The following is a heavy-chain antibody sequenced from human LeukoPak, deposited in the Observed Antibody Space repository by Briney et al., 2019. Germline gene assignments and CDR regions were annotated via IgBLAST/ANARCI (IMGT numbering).Heavy chain of an antibody. CDR3: AHSPWKPGDYYYGMDV. CDR2: IYWNDDK. V-gene: IGHV2-5*01. D-gene: IGHD1-1*01. CDR1: GFSLSTSGVG. Sequence: SGPTLVKPTQPLTLTCTFSGFSLSTSGVGVGWIRQPPGKALEWLALIYWNDDKRYSPSLKSRLTITKDTSKDQVVLTMTNMDPVDTATYYCAHSPWKPGDYYYGMDVWGQGTTVTVSS. J-gene: IGHJ6*02.